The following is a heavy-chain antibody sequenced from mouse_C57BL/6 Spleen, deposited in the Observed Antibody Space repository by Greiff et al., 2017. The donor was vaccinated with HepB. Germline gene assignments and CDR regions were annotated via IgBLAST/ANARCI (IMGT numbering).Heavy chain of an antibody. D-gene: IGHD1-1*01. J-gene: IGHJ1*03. CDR3: ARSTDYYGSSYWYFDV. CDR1: GYTFTDYN. Sequence: EVQLQQSGPELVKPGASVKIPCKASGYTFTDYNMDWVKQSHGKSLEWIGDINPNNGGTIYNQKFKGKATLTVDKSSSTAYMELRSLTSEDTAVYYCARSTDYYGSSYWYFDVWGTRTTVTVSS. CDR2: INPNNGGT. V-gene: IGHV1-18*01.